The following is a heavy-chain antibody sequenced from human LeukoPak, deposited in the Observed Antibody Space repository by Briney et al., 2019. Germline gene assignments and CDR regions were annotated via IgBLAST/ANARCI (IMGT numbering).Heavy chain of an antibody. D-gene: IGHD5-24*01. CDR2: ISYDGSNK. V-gene: IGHV3-30*18. CDR3: AKDARDGFFDY. J-gene: IGHJ4*02. CDR1: GFPLRNQG. Sequence: GALRLPLSAPGFPLRNQGMHWVRPAPGKGPGWVAVISYDGSNKYYADSVKGRFTISRDNSKNTLYLQMNSLRAEDTAVYYCAKDARDGFFDYWGQGTLVTVSS.